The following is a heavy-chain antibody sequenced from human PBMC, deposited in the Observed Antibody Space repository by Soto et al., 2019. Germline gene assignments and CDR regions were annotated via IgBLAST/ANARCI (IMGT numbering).Heavy chain of an antibody. V-gene: IGHV3-30-3*01. D-gene: IGHD6-19*01. CDR1: GFTLSWYA. Sequence: TGGVLRLSFAASGFTLSWYAIHLGRPAPGKGLEWVKVISYDGSNKYYADSVKGRFTISRDNSKNTLYLQMNSLRAEDAAVYYCAREGAWYSSGPTYYFDYWGQGTLVTVSS. J-gene: IGHJ4*02. CDR3: AREGAWYSSGPTYYFDY. CDR2: ISYDGSNK.